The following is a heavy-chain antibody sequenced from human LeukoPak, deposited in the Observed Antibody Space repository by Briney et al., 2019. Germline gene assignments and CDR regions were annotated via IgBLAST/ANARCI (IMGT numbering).Heavy chain of an antibody. CDR1: GGSLSSGDYY. D-gene: IGHD6-13*01. V-gene: IGHV4-61*08. CDR3: ARGSSWYYFDY. CDR2: SYYSGST. J-gene: IGHJ4*02. Sequence: PSQTLSLTCTVSGGSLSSGDYYWSWIRQPPGKGLEWIGYSYYSGSTNYNPSLKSRVTISVDTSKNQFSLKLSSVTAADTAVYYCARGSSWYYFDYWGQGTLVTVSS.